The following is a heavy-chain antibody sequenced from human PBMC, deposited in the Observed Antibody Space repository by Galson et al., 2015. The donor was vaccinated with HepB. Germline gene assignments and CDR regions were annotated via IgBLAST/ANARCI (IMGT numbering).Heavy chain of an antibody. J-gene: IGHJ6*02. CDR3: ARTYYYGSGSYYYYGMDV. V-gene: IGHV6-1*01. D-gene: IGHD3-10*01. Sequence: CAISGDSVSSTSAAWNWIRQSPSRGLEWLGRTYYRSKWYNDYAVSVKSRITINPDTSKNQFSLQLNSVTPEDTAVYYCARTYYYGSGSYYYYGMDVWGQGTTITVSS. CDR1: GDSVSSTSAA. CDR2: TYYRSKWYN.